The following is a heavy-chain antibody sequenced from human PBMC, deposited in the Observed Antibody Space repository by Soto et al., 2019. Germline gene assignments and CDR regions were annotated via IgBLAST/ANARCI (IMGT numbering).Heavy chain of an antibody. CDR1: GYTFTSYG. J-gene: IGHJ4*02. CDR3: ARDQRWDYGDYVGY. V-gene: IGHV1-18*01. D-gene: IGHD4-17*01. Sequence: QVQLVQSGAEVKKPGASVKVSCKASGYTFTSYGISWVRQAPGQGLEWMGWISAYNGNTNYAQKLQGRVTMTTDTSTSPAHLELRSLRSDDTAVYYCARDQRWDYGDYVGYWGQGTLVTVSS. CDR2: ISAYNGNT.